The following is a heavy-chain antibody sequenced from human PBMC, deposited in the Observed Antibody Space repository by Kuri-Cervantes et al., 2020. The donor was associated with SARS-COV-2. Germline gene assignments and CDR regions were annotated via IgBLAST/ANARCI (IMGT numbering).Heavy chain of an antibody. J-gene: IGHJ5*02. CDR2: IVVGSGNT. CDR1: GFTFTSYA. V-gene: IGHV1-58*02. Sequence: SVKVSCKASGFTFTSYAMQWVRQARGQRLEWIGWIVVGSGNTNYAQKVQERVTITRDMSTSTAYMELSSLRSEDTAVYYCARASYDFWSAHGGWFDPWGQGTLVTVSS. D-gene: IGHD3-3*01. CDR3: ARASYDFWSAHGGWFDP.